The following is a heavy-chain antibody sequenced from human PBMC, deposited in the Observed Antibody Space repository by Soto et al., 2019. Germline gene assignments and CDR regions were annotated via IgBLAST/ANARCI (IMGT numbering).Heavy chain of an antibody. V-gene: IGHV5-51*01. Sequence: GESLKISCKGSGYSFTSYWIGWVRQMPGKGLEWMGIIYPGDSDTRYSPSFQGQVTISADKSISTAYLQWSSLKASDTAMYYCARSPDLWFGELLGHYYGMDVWDQGTTGTVSS. J-gene: IGHJ6*02. CDR2: IYPGDSDT. CDR1: GYSFTSYW. CDR3: ARSPDLWFGELLGHYYGMDV. D-gene: IGHD3-10*01.